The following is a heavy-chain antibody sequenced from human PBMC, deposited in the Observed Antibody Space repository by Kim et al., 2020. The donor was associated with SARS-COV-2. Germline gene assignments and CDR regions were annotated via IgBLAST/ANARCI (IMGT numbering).Heavy chain of an antibody. J-gene: IGHJ6*02. Sequence: GGSLRLSCVASGFTFSSYGMHWVRQAPGKGLEWVAVISYVGSQEHYADSVKGRFTISRDNSKNTLYLQMNSLRPEDTAVYYCAKDYDFRNYYGMDVWGQGTTFTVSS. CDR3: AKDYDFRNYYGMDV. V-gene: IGHV3-30*18. CDR1: GFTFSSYG. D-gene: IGHD5-12*01. CDR2: ISYVGSQE.